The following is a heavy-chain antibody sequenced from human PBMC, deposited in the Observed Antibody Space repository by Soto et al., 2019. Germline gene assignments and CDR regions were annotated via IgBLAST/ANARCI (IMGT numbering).Heavy chain of an antibody. J-gene: IGHJ5*02. D-gene: IGHD2-2*01. CDR2: IYYSGST. CDR3: ARDRGYCSSTSCQNWFEP. V-gene: IGHV4-31*03. CDR1: GGSISSGGYY. Sequence: PSETLSLTCTVSGGSISSGGYYWSWIRQHPGKGLEWIGYIYYSGSTYYNPSLKSRVTISVDTSKNQFSLKLSSVTAADTAVYYCARDRGYCSSTSCQNWFEPWGQGTLVTVSS.